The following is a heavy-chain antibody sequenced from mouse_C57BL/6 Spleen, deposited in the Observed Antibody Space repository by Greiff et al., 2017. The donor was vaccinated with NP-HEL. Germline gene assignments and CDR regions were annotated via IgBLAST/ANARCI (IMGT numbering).Heavy chain of an antibody. Sequence: VKLMESGAELVKPGASVKISCKASGYAFSSYWMNWVKQRPGKGLEWIGQIYPGDGDTNYNGKFKGKATLTADKSSSTAYMQLSSLTSEDSAVYFCARDRLSHFDYWGQGTTLTVSS. V-gene: IGHV1-80*01. CDR2: IYPGDGDT. J-gene: IGHJ2*01. CDR1: GYAFSSYW. CDR3: ARDRLSHFDY. D-gene: IGHD1-1*02.